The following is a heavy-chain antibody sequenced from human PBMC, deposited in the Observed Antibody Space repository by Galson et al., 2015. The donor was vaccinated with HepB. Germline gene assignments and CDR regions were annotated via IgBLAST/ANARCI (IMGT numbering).Heavy chain of an antibody. D-gene: IGHD3-10*01. CDR1: GFTFSDYY. J-gene: IGHJ6*02. CDR2: ISSSSSYT. CDR3: ARDGDGEAMDYYYGMDV. Sequence: SLRLSCAASGFTFSDYYMSWIRQAPGKGLEWVSYISSSSSYTNYADSVKGRFTISRDNAENSLYLQMNSLRAEDTAVYYCARDGDGEAMDYYYGMDVWGQGTTVTVSS. V-gene: IGHV3-11*06.